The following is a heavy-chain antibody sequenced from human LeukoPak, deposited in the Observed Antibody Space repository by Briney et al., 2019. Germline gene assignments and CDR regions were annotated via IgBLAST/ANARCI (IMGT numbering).Heavy chain of an antibody. J-gene: IGHJ6*02. CDR3: ADLTAREGIVGAESYYYYGMDV. Sequence: SVKVSCKASGGTFSSYAISWVRQAPGQGLEWMGGIIPIFGTANYAQKFQGRVTITADESTSTAYMELSSLRSEDTAVYYCADLTAREGIVGAESYYYYGMDVWGQGTTVTVSS. CDR2: IIPIFGTA. CDR1: GGTFSSYA. V-gene: IGHV1-69*13. D-gene: IGHD1-26*01.